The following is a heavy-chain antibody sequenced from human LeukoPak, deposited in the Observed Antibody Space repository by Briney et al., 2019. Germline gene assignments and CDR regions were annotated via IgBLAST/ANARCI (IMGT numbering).Heavy chain of an antibody. CDR1: GGSTSNYY. V-gene: IGHV4-59*04. CDR2: IYSGGST. CDR3: ARHSRSGSGGYENAFDI. J-gene: IGHJ3*02. Sequence: SETLSLTCTVSGGSTSNYYWSWIRQPPGKGLEWIGNIYSGGSTYYTPSLKSRVTISVDTSKNQFSLKLSSVTAADTAIYFCARHSRSGSGGYENAFDIWGQGTMVTVSS. D-gene: IGHD5-12*01.